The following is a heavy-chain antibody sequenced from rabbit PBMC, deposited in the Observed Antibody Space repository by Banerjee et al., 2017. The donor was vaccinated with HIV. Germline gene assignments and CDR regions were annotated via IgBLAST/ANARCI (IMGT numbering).Heavy chain of an antibody. V-gene: IGHV1S40*01. CDR3: VRDLYDYFGL. CDR2: IFTGGSGST. CDR1: GFDFSGNA. Sequence: QSLEESGGDLVKPGASLTLTCTASGFDFSGNAMCWVRQAPGKGLEWIGYIFTGGSGSTWYASWVSGRFTISKTSSTTVTLQMTSLTDADTATYFCVRDLYDYFGLWGPGTLVTVS. J-gene: IGHJ4*01.